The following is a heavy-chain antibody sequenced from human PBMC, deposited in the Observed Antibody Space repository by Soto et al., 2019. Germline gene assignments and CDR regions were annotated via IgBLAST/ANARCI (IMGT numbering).Heavy chain of an antibody. Sequence: QVQLQESGPGLVKPSETLSLTCTVSGGSVSSGTYYWTWIRQPPGKGLEWIGYIYYSGGTNYNPSLKSRVTITVDTSKNQFSLKLSSVTAADTAVYYCARVFAWDGSRAALGWFDPWGQGTLVTVSS. D-gene: IGHD2-15*01. CDR3: ARVFAWDGSRAALGWFDP. J-gene: IGHJ5*02. V-gene: IGHV4-61*01. CDR1: GGSVSSGTYY. CDR2: IYYSGGT.